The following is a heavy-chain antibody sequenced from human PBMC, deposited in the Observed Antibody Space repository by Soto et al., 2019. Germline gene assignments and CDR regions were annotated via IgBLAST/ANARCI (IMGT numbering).Heavy chain of an antibody. J-gene: IGHJ3*02. Sequence: QVQLQESGPGLVKPSQTLSLTCTVSGGSISSGGYYWSWIRQHPGKGLEWIGYIYYSGSTYYNPSLKGRVTPAVDTSKNQFSLKLSSVTAADTAVYYCARGQYCCDSSGYSHDAFDIWGQGTMVTVSS. CDR3: ARGQYCCDSSGYSHDAFDI. D-gene: IGHD3-22*01. V-gene: IGHV4-31*03. CDR1: GGSISSGGYY. CDR2: IYYSGST.